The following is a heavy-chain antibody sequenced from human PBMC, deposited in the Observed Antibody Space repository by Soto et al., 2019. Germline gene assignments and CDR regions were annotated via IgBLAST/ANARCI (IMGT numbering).Heavy chain of an antibody. CDR2: IIASFGTE. J-gene: IGHJ6*02. D-gene: IGHD6-19*01. Sequence: QVQLVQSGAEVKKPGSSVKVSCKASGGTFSSYAISWVRQAPGQGLEWMGGIIASFGTENYAQKFQGRVTITADESTSTAYMELSSLRSGDMAVYYCACIGMAGALVYYCRVMDVWGQGTKVTVSS. CDR1: GGTFSSYA. V-gene: IGHV1-69*01. CDR3: ACIGMAGALVYYCRVMDV.